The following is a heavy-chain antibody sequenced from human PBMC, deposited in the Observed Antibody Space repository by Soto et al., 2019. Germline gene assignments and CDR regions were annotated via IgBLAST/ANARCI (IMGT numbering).Heavy chain of an antibody. CDR1: GFTFSSYA. V-gene: IGHV3-23*01. CDR2: ISGSGGST. J-gene: IGHJ3*02. D-gene: IGHD3-3*01. CDR3: GKDGGYYTPGGFAAFDI. Sequence: PGGSLRLSCAASGFTFSSYAMSWVRQAPGKGLEWVSAISGSGGSTYYADSVKGRFTIYRDNSKNTLYLQMNSLRAEDTAVYYCGKDGGYYTPGGFAAFDIWGKGTMVT.